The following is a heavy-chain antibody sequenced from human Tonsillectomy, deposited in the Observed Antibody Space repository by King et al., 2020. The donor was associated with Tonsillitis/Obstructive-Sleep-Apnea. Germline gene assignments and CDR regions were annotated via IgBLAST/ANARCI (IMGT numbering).Heavy chain of an antibody. Sequence: QLVQSGGGLVQPGGSLRLSCAASGFTFSSYWMSWVRQAPGKGLEWVANIKQDGSEKYYVDSVKGRFTITRDNAKNSLYLQMNSLRAEDTAVYYCARDLSIGWPYYYYYGMDVWGQGTTVTVSS. CDR2: IKQDGSEK. CDR1: GFTFSSYW. V-gene: IGHV3-7*03. CDR3: ARDLSIGWPYYYYYGMDV. D-gene: IGHD6-19*01. J-gene: IGHJ6*02.